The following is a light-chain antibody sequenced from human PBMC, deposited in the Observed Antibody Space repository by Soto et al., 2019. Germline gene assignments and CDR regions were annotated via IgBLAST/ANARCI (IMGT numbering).Light chain of an antibody. CDR2: SAS. Sequence: EIVLTQSPGTLSLSPGERATLSCRASQSVRGDYLAWYQQKPGQAPRLLIYSASSRATGIPDKFSGSGSGTDFTLTISRLEPEDFEVYYCQQYGYSPGLACGGGTKVDIK. J-gene: IGKJ4*01. V-gene: IGKV3-20*01. CDR1: QSVRGDY. CDR3: QQYGYSPGLA.